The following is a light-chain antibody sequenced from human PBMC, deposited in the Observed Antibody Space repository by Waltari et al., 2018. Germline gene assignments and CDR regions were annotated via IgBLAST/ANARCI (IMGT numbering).Light chain of an antibody. CDR1: QSLEHSDGRSY. CDR2: QVS. V-gene: IGKV2-30*02. J-gene: IGKJ2*03. CDR3: VQGAQCPHS. Sequence: DVVMTQSPLSLSVPAGQPASISCRSSQSLEHSDGRSYVNWLQQKPGQPPRRLIYQVSNRDSGVPDRFSGSGAGTDFTLKISRVEAEDVGVYYCVQGAQCPHSFGQGTKVEIK.